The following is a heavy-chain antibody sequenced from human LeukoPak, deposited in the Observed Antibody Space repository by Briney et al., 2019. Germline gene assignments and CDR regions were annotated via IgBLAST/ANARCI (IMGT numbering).Heavy chain of an antibody. CDR2: ISGSGGST. CDR3: AKSDYGVVGYYFDY. CDR1: GFTFSSYA. V-gene: IGHV3-23*01. J-gene: IGHJ4*02. D-gene: IGHD4/OR15-4a*01. Sequence: GGSLRLSCAASGFTFSSYAMSWVRQASGKGLEWVSAISGSGGSTYYADSVKGRFTISRDNSKNTLYLQMNSLRAEDTAVYYCAKSDYGVVGYYFDYWGQGTLVTVSS.